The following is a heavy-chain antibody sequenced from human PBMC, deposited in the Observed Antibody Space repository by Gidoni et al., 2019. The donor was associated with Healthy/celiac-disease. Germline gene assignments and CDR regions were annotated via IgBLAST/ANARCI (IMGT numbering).Heavy chain of an antibody. V-gene: IGHV4-34*01. D-gene: IGHD6-13*01. Sequence: QVQLQQWGAGLLKPSETLSRTCAVSGGSFSGYYWSWIRQPPGKGLEWIGEINHSGSTNYNPSLKSRVTISVDTSKNQFSLKLSSVTAADTAVYCCARFRGQQLVRLRYFDYWGQGTLVTVSS. CDR3: ARFRGQQLVRLRYFDY. J-gene: IGHJ4*02. CDR1: GGSFSGYY. CDR2: INHSGST.